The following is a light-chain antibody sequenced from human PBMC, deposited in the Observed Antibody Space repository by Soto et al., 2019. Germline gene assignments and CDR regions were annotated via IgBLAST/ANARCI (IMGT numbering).Light chain of an antibody. CDR3: QQYYHSPLT. V-gene: IGKV3-20*01. CDR1: QSVSSDQ. CDR2: RAS. Sequence: EIVLTQSPGILSLSPGERATLSCTASQSVSSDQLAWYQHRTGQPPRLLIYRASSRATAIPDRFSGSGSGTDFALTISRLEAEDSAVYYCQQYYHSPLTCGPGTKADI. J-gene: IGKJ3*01.